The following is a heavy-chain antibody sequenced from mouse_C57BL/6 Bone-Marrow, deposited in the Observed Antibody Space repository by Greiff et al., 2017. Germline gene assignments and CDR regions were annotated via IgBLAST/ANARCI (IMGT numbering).Heavy chain of an antibody. CDR2: IDPSDSYT. V-gene: IGHV1-59*01. D-gene: IGHD1-1*01. CDR1: GYTFTSYW. CDR3: ARRTTVRGDY. J-gene: IGHJ2*01. Sequence: QVQLQQPGAELVRPGTSVKLSCKASGYTFTSYWMHWVKQRPGQGLEWIGVIDPSDSYTNYNQKFKGKATLTVDTSSSTAYMQLSSLTSEDSAVXYCARRTTVRGDYWGQGTTLTVSS.